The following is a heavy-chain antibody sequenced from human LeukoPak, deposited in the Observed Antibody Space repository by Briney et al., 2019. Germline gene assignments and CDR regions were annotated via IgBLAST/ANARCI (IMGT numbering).Heavy chain of an antibody. V-gene: IGHV4-38-2*02. CDR3: ARVGSSQENTLRPSYNWFDP. CDR1: GYSISSGYY. D-gene: IGHD6-13*01. CDR2: ICHSGST. Sequence: PSETLSLTCTVSGYSISSGYYWGWIRQPPGKGLEWIGSICHSGSTYYNPSLKSRVTISVDTSKNQFSLKLSSVTAADTAVYYCARVGSSQENTLRPSYNWFDPWGQGTLVTVSS. J-gene: IGHJ5*02.